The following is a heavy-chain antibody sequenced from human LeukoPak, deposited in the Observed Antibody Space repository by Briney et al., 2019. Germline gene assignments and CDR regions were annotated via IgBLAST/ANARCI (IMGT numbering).Heavy chain of an antibody. CDR1: GFTFSSYA. CDR3: ARDSSMMATLNY. J-gene: IGHJ4*02. V-gene: IGHV3-23*01. Sequence: GGSLRLSCAASGFTFSSYAMSWVRQAPGKGLEWVSALSDSGGSTYYADSVKGRFTISRDNSKNTLYLQTNSLRAEDTAVYYCARDSSMMATLNYWGQGTLVTVSS. CDR2: LSDSGGST. D-gene: IGHD5-24*01.